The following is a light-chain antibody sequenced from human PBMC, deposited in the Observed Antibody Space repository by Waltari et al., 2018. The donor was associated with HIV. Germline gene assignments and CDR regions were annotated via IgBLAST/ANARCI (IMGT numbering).Light chain of an antibody. J-gene: IGLJ2*01. CDR2: DND. CDR1: SSNIGSNY. Sequence: QSVLTQPPSVSAAPGQKVTISCSGSSSNIGSNYVSLYQQFPGTAPKLLIYDNDQRPSGIPDRFSGSKSGTSTTLGISGLQTGDEADYYCGTWDNSLGAVLFGGGTKLTVL. V-gene: IGLV1-51*01. CDR3: GTWDNSLGAVL.